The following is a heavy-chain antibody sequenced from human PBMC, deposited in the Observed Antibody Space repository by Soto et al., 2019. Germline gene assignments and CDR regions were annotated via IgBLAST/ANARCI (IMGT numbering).Heavy chain of an antibody. CDR2: IYPGDSDT. J-gene: IGHJ4*02. V-gene: IGHV5-51*01. CDR3: ARHKQQLGWAFDY. Sequence: PGESLKISCESSGYTFANYWIGWVRQMPGKGLEWMGIIYPGDSDTRYSPSFQGQVTISADKSISTAYLQWSSLKASDTAMYYCARHKQQLGWAFDYWGQGTLVTVSS. D-gene: IGHD6-13*01. CDR1: GYTFANYW.